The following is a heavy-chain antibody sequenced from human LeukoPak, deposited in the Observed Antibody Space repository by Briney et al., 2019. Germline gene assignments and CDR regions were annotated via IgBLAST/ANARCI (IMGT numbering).Heavy chain of an antibody. J-gene: IGHJ3*02. CDR3: AIARKPLTSRPHDAFDI. Sequence: GASVKVSCKASGYTFTSYYMHWVRQAPGQGLEWMGIINPSGGSTSYAQKFQGRVTMTRDMSTSTVYMELRSLRSEDTAVYYCAIARKPLTSRPHDAFDIWGQGTMVTVSS. D-gene: IGHD2/OR15-2a*01. CDR2: INPSGGST. CDR1: GYTFTSYY. V-gene: IGHV1-46*01.